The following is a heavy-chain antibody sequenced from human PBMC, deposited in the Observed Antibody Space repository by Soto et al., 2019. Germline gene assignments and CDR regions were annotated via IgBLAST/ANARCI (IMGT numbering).Heavy chain of an antibody. CDR1: GYTFTSYG. D-gene: IGHD3-10*01. V-gene: IGHV1-18*01. Sequence: GASVKVSCKAPGYTFTSYGISWVRQAPGQGLEWMGWISAYNGNTNYAQKLQGRVTMTTDTSTSTAYMELRSLRSDDTAVYYCARDRYEDGSGSYSVHWFDPWGQGTLVTVSS. J-gene: IGHJ5*02. CDR3: ARDRYEDGSGSYSVHWFDP. CDR2: ISAYNGNT.